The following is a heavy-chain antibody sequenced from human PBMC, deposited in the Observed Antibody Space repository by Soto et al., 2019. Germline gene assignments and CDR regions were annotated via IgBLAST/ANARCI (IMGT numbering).Heavy chain of an antibody. CDR3: ARQRSRKSGYSSSWYGYYFDY. CDR1: GYSFTSYW. J-gene: IGHJ4*02. V-gene: IGHV5-10-1*01. Sequence: PGESLKISCKGSGYSFTSYWISWVRQMLGKGLEWMGRIDPSDSYTNYSPSFQGHVTISADKSISTAYLQWSSLKASDTAMYYCARQRSRKSGYSSSWYGYYFDYWGQGTLVTVSS. CDR2: IDPSDSYT. D-gene: IGHD6-13*01.